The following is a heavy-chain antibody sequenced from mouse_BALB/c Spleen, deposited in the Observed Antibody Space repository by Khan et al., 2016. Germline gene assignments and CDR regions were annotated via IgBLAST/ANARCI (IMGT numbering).Heavy chain of an antibody. CDR1: GFTFSNYW. CDR2: IRLISNDYAT. J-gene: IGHJ3*01. Sequence: EVKLEESGGGLVQPGGSMKLSCVASGFTFSNYWMNWVRQSPEKGLEWVAEIRLISNDYATHYAESVKGRFTISRDDSKSSVYLQMNNLRAEDTGIYYCTTGFADWGQGTLVTVSA. V-gene: IGHV6-6*02. CDR3: TTGFAD.